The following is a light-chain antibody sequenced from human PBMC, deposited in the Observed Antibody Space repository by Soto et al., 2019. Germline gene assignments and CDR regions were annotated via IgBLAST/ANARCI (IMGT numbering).Light chain of an antibody. J-gene: IGKJ2*01. CDR2: GAS. V-gene: IGKV3-20*01. Sequence: EIVLTQSPGTLSLSPGERATLSCRASQSVSSSYLAWYQQKPGQAPRLLIYGASSRATGIPDRFSGSGSGTDFTLTISRLEPEDFAVYYCQQYTNWPMYTFGPGTKLEI. CDR3: QQYTNWPMYT. CDR1: QSVSSSY.